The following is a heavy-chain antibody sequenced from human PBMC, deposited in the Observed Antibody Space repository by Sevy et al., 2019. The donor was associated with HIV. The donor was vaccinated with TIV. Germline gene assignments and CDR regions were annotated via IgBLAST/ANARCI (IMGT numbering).Heavy chain of an antibody. Sequence: GGSLRLSCAASGFTFNSYSMNWVRQTPGQGLEWIAYISHSSSTMYYADSVKGRFTVSRDNGKYSLFLQMNSLTAADTAVYYCARDRVGLDYWGQGTLVTVSS. V-gene: IGHV3-48*01. CDR2: ISHSSSTM. CDR3: ARDRVGLDY. CDR1: GFTFNSYS. J-gene: IGHJ4*02.